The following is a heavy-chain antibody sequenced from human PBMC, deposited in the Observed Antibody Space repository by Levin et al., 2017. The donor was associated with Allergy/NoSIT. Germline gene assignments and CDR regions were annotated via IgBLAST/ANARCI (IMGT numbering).Heavy chain of an antibody. D-gene: IGHD3-10*01. CDR2: ISSSSSMV. CDR1: GFTFSSCS. CDR3: ANFYYGSGRGFDY. J-gene: IGHJ4*02. Sequence: PGGSLRLSCEASGFTFSSCSMVWVRQAPGKGLEWVSYISSSSSMVYYADSVKGRFTISRDNAKNSLYLQMNSLRAEDTAVYYCANFYYGSGRGFDYWGQGTLVTVSS. V-gene: IGHV3-48*01.